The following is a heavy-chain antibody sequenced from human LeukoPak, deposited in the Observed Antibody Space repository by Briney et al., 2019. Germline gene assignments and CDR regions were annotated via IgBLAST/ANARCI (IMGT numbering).Heavy chain of an antibody. V-gene: IGHV4-34*01. CDR3: ARGGEVVRGVIGLPCYYYMDV. CDR1: GGSFSGYS. D-gene: IGHD3-10*01. Sequence: SETLSLTCAVYGGSFSGYSWSWIRQPPGKGLEWIGEINHSGSTNYNPSLKSRVTISVDTSQNQFSLKLSSLTAADTAVYYCARGGEVVRGVIGLPCYYYMDVWGKGTTVTVSS. CDR2: INHSGST. J-gene: IGHJ6*03.